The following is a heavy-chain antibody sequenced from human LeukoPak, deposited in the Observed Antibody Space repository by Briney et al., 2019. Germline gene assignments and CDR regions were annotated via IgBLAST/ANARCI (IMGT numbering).Heavy chain of an antibody. J-gene: IGHJ6*02. CDR1: AFIFSNYG. V-gene: IGHV3-30*03. CDR3: ARGMVRGSLLGPVLLGGVDV. D-gene: IGHD3-10*01. Sequence: PGGSLRLSCTASAFIFSNYGMHWVRQAPGKGLEWLAVISYDGHNTHYGDSAKGRITISRDNSKNTLYLQMNSLRPEDTAVYYCARGMVRGSLLGPVLLGGVDVWGQGATVIVSS. CDR2: ISYDGHNT.